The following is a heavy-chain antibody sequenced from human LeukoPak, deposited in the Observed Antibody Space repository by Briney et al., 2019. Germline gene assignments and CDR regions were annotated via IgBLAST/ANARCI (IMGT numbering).Heavy chain of an antibody. CDR1: GGSISSGGYY. D-gene: IGHD3-16*01. CDR3: ARDQATFWYFDL. V-gene: IGHV4-61*08. Sequence: SETLSLTCTVSGGSISSGGYYWSWIRQHPGKGLEWIGYIYYSGSTNYNPSLKSRVTISVDTSKNQFSLKLSSVTAADTAVYYCARDQATFWYFDLWGRGTLVTVSS. J-gene: IGHJ2*01. CDR2: IYYSGST.